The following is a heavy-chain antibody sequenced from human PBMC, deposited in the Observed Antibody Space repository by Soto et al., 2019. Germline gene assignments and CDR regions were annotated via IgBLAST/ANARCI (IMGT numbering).Heavy chain of an antibody. CDR3: ASGRVAVAGTSCAFDI. D-gene: IGHD6-19*01. CDR1: GGTFSSYA. CDR2: IIPIFGTA. V-gene: IGHV1-69*13. Sequence: SVKVSCKASGGTFSSYAISWVRQAPGQGLEWMGGIIPIFGTANYAQKFQGRVTITADESTSTAYMELSSLRSEDTAVYYCASGRVAVAGTSCAFDIWGQGTMVTVSS. J-gene: IGHJ3*02.